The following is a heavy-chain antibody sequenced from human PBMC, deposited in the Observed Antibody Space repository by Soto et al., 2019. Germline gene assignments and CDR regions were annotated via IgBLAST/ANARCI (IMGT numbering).Heavy chain of an antibody. J-gene: IGHJ4*02. CDR1: EGKCGNFG. Sequence: AVSEGKCGNFGSRRVRKAPGKGLEWASYISSSSNTIYYADSVKGRFTISRDNAKNSLYLQMNSLRAEFTAGYYCVRYAPPDDYWGQGTLVTGSS. CDR3: VRYAPPDDY. CDR2: ISSSSNTI. V-gene: IGHV3-48*01. D-gene: IGHD2-2*01.